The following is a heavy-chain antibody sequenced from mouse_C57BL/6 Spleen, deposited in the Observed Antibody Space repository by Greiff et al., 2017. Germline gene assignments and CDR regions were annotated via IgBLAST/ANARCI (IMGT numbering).Heavy chain of an antibody. J-gene: IGHJ4*01. CDR2: IYPGSGNT. CDR1: GYTFTDYY. V-gene: IGHV1-76*01. CDR3: ARYQDRAMDY. Sequence: VMLVESGAELVRPGASVKLSCKASGYTFTDYYINWVKQRPGQGLEWIARIYPGSGNTYYNEKFKGKATLTAEKSSSTAYMQLSSLTSEDSAVYFCARYQDRAMDYWGQGTSVTVSS.